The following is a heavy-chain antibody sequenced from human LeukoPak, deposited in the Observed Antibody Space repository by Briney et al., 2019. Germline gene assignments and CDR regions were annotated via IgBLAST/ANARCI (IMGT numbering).Heavy chain of an antibody. J-gene: IGHJ4*02. D-gene: IGHD3-9*01. V-gene: IGHV3-9*01. CDR3: AKFPYYDILTGHFDH. CDR2: ISWNSGSI. CDR1: GFTFDDYA. Sequence: GGSLRLSCAASGFTFDDYAMHWVRQAPGKGLEWVSGISWNSGSIGYADSVKGRFTISRDNAKNSLYLQMNSLRAEDTALYYCAKFPYYDILTGHFDHWGQGTLVTVSS.